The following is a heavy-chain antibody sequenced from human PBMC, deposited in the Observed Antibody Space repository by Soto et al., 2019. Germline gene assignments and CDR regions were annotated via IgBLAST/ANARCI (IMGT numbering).Heavy chain of an antibody. Sequence: ASVKVSCKASGYTFTSYAMHWVRQAPGQRLEWMGWINAGNGNTKYSQKFQGRVTITRDTSASTAYMELSSLRSEDTAVYYCARVSEYSTIYYYYGMDVWGQGTTVTVSS. CDR2: INAGNGNT. V-gene: IGHV1-3*01. CDR1: GYTFTSYA. D-gene: IGHD4-4*01. J-gene: IGHJ6*02. CDR3: ARVSEYSTIYYYYGMDV.